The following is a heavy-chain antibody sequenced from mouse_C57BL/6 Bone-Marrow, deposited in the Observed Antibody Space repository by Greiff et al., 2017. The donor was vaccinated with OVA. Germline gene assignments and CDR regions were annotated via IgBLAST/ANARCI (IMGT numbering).Heavy chain of an antibody. Sequence: VKLVESGAELARPGASVKLSCKASGYTFTSYGISWVKQRTGQGLEWIGEIYPRSGNTYYNEKFKGKATLTADKSSSPAYMELRSLTSEDSAVYFCARGGYYGSRAWFAYWGQGALVTVSA. CDR1: GYTFTSYG. CDR2: IYPRSGNT. J-gene: IGHJ3*01. D-gene: IGHD1-1*01. V-gene: IGHV1-81*01. CDR3: ARGGYYGSRAWFAY.